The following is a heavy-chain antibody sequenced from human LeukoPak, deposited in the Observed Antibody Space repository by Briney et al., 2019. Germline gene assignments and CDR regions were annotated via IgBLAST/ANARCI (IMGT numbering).Heavy chain of an antibody. Sequence: ASVKVSCKASGYTFTGYYMHWVRQAPGQGLEWMGWINPNSGGTNYAQKFQGRVTMTRDTSISTAYMELSRLRSDDTAVYYCARVITIFGVVPRGPNWFDPWGQGTLVTVSS. D-gene: IGHD3-3*01. CDR2: INPNSGGT. CDR1: GYTFTGYY. V-gene: IGHV1-2*02. CDR3: ARVITIFGVVPRGPNWFDP. J-gene: IGHJ5*02.